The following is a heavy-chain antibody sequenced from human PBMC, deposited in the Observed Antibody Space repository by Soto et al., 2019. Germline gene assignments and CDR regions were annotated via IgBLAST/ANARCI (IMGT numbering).Heavy chain of an antibody. D-gene: IGHD2-15*01. CDR2: INPNSGGT. CDR3: ARGCRGYCSGGSCYAEYFQH. V-gene: IGHV1-2*04. CDR1: GYTFTGYY. J-gene: IGHJ1*01. Sequence: ASVKVSCKASGYTFTGYYMHWVRQAPGQGLEWMGWINPNSGGTNYAQKFQGWVTMTRDTSISTAYMELSRLRSDGPAVDYCARGCRGYCSGGSCYAEYFQHWGQGTLVTVSS.